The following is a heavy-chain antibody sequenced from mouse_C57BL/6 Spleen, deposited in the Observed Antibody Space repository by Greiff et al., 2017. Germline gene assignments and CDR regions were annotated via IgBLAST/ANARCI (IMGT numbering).Heavy chain of an antibody. Sequence: EVMLVESGGGLVKPGGSLKLSCAASGFTFSSYAMSWVRQTPEKRLEWVATISDGGSYTYYPDNVKGRFTISRDNAKNNLYRQMSSLKAEDTAMYYCARERDYYGSSGGDYFDYWGQGTTLTVSS. J-gene: IGHJ2*01. CDR2: ISDGGSYT. D-gene: IGHD1-1*01. CDR3: ARERDYYGSSGGDYFDY. V-gene: IGHV5-4*01. CDR1: GFTFSSYA.